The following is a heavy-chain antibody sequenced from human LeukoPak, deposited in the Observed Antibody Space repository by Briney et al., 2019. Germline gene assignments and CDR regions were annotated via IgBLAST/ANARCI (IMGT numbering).Heavy chain of an antibody. D-gene: IGHD7-27*01. Sequence: SETLSLTCNVSGGSISSNDNYWGWIRQPPGKGLEWIGYIYYSGSTNYNPSLKSRVTISVDTSKNQFSLKLSSVTAADTAVYYCAREKLGDFDYWGQGTLVTVSS. CDR1: GGSISSNDNY. CDR2: IYYSGST. J-gene: IGHJ4*02. V-gene: IGHV4-61*08. CDR3: AREKLGDFDY.